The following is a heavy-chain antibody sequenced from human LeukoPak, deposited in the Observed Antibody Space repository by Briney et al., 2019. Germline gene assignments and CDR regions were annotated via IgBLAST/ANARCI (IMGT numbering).Heavy chain of an antibody. D-gene: IGHD6-19*01. V-gene: IGHV3-30*18. Sequence: WVAVISYDGSNKYYADSVKGRFTISRDNSKNTLYLQMNSLRAEDTAVYYCAKDRVAGRGDYWGQGTLVTVSS. CDR3: AKDRVAGRGDY. CDR2: ISYDGSNK. J-gene: IGHJ4*02.